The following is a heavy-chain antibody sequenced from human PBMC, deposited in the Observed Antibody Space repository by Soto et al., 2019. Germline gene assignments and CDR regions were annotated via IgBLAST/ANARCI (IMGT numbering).Heavy chain of an antibody. CDR2: IKPDGSAT. J-gene: IGHJ4*02. CDR3: ARAGYCGPGCYYYFDY. D-gene: IGHD2-21*02. Sequence: GGSLRLSCAASGFTFGLYWMNWVREAPGKGLEWVAYIKPDGSATYYVDSVKGRFTISRDNAKNSLYLQMNSLRVEDTSVYYCARAGYCGPGCYYYFDYWGQGTLVTVSS. V-gene: IGHV3-7*01. CDR1: GFTFGLYW.